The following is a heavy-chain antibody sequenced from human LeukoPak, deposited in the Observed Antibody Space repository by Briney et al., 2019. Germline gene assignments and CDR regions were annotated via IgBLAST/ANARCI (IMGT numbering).Heavy chain of an antibody. CDR2: INSGSSIT. D-gene: IGHD5-18*01. CDR1: GFSFNTYI. V-gene: IGHV3-48*01. CDR3: ARSRYDSYGYFFCDY. Sequence: PGGSLRLSCTASGFSFNTYIMNWVRQAPGKGLEWISYINSGSSITQYADSVTGRFTISRDNARNSLYLRMNSLRAEDTAVYFCARSRYDSYGYFFCDYWGQGTLVTVSS. J-gene: IGHJ4*02.